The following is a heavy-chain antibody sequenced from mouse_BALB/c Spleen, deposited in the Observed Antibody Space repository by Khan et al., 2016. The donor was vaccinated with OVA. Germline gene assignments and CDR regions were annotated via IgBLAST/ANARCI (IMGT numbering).Heavy chain of an antibody. D-gene: IGHD1-2*01. CDR2: ISDLAYTF. V-gene: IGHV5-15*02. J-gene: IGHJ3*01. CDR1: GFTFSDYG. CDR3: ARGGGTAQFAY. Sequence: EVELVESGGGLVQPGGSRKLSCAASGFTFSDYGMAWVRQAPGKGPEWVAFISDLAYTFYYADTVTGRFTLSRENAKNTLSLEMSSLRSGDTAMYCGARGGGTAQFAYWGQGTLVTVSA.